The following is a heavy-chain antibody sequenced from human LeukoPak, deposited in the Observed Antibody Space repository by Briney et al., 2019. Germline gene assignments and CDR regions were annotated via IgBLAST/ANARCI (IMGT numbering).Heavy chain of an antibody. CDR2: INPNSGGT. D-gene: IGHD3-9*01. V-gene: IGHV1-2*02. CDR1: GGTFSSYA. CDR3: ARIDILTGYYSDY. Sequence: ASVKVSCKASGGTFSSYAISWVRQAPGQGLEWMGWINPNSGGTNYAQKFQGRVTMTRDTSISTAYMELSRLRSDDTAVYYCARIDILTGYYSDYWGQGTLVTVSS. J-gene: IGHJ4*02.